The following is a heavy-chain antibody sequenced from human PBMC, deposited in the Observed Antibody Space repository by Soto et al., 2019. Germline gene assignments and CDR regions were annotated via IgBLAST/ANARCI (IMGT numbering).Heavy chain of an antibody. Sequence: EVQLVQTGGGLSQPGGSLRLSCAASGFTVSSDYMTWVRQAPGKGLEWVSVIYRLGSTYYADSVKGRFTISRDNSNNTLYLQMNSLRVEDTAVYFCTRADKRFDYWGQGTLVTVSS. CDR3: TRADKRFDY. CDR1: GFTVSSDY. J-gene: IGHJ4*02. V-gene: IGHV3-53*02. CDR2: IYRLGST.